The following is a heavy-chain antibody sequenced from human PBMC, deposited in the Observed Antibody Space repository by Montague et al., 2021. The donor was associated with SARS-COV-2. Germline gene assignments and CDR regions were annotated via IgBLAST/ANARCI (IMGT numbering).Heavy chain of an antibody. D-gene: IGHD3-10*01. V-gene: IGHV4-4*07. CDR2: MHFTGKT. CDR1: GDSITNYY. Sequence: SETLSLTCSVSGDSITNYYWSWIRQPAGKGLEWIGRMHFTGKTNFSPFLSSRLTMSADTSKNQFSLKLTSVTAADTAIYFCARDRFDFGAGRQGTIDFWGQGTLVTVSS. J-gene: IGHJ4*02. CDR3: ARDRFDFGAGRQGTIDF.